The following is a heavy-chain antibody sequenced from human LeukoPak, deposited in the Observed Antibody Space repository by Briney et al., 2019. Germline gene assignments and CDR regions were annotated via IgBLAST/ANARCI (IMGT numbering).Heavy chain of an antibody. Sequence: GASVKVSCKASGYTFTSYYMHWVRQAPGQGLEWMGIINPSGGSTSYAQKFQGRVTMTRDMSTSTVYMELSSLRAEDTAVYYCTGGSDKVLSGEYYYYMDVWGTGTTVTVSS. CDR3: TGGSDKVLSGEYYYYMDV. CDR2: INPSGGST. J-gene: IGHJ6*03. CDR1: GYTFTSYY. V-gene: IGHV1-46*01. D-gene: IGHD2/OR15-2a*01.